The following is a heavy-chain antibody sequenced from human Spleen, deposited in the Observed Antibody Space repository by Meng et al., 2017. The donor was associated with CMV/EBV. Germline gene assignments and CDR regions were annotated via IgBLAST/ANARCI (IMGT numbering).Heavy chain of an antibody. J-gene: IGHJ4*02. Sequence: GESLKISCAASGFTFRSHGMHWVRQAPGKGLEWVTVIRYDGSNKYYADSVKGRFTISRDNSRNTLYLQMNSLRAEDTAVYYCAKDADSSGYYYGTPDYWGQGTLVTVSS. V-gene: IGHV3-30*02. CDR2: IRYDGSNK. CDR1: GFTFRSHG. CDR3: AKDADSSGYYYGTPDY. D-gene: IGHD3-22*01.